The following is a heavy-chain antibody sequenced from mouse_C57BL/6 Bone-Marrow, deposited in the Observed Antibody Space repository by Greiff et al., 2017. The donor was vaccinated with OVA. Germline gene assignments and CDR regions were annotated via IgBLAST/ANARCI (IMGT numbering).Heavy chain of an antibody. Sequence: EVQRVESGPGLVKPSQSLSLTCSVTGYSITSGYYWNWIRQFPGNKLEWMGYISYDGSNNYNPSLKNRISITRDTSKNQFFLKLNSVTTEDTATYYCARGRLGAMDYWGQGTSVTVSS. CDR2: ISYDGSN. CDR3: ARGRLGAMDY. D-gene: IGHD2-4*01. J-gene: IGHJ4*01. V-gene: IGHV3-6*01. CDR1: GYSITSGYY.